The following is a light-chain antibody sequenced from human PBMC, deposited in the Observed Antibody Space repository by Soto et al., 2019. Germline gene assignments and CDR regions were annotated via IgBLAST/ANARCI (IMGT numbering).Light chain of an antibody. CDR2: DAS. J-gene: IGKJ1*01. CDR1: QSVSGNF. V-gene: IGKV3-20*01. Sequence: EIVLTQSPGSLSLSPGERATLSCRASQSVSGNFLAWYQHKTGQAPRLLIYDASTRLTGIQDRFSGSGSGTDFTLTIIRLEPEDFAVYYCQHYGSSPSWTFGQGTKVEIK. CDR3: QHYGSSPSWT.